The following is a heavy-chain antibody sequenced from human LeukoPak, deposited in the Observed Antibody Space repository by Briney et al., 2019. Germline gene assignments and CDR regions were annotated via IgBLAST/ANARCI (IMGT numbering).Heavy chain of an antibody. CDR1: GYTFTSYG. CDR2: ISGFSGNT. CDR3: ARSSGWYDY. V-gene: IGHV1-18*01. J-gene: IGHJ4*02. D-gene: IGHD6-19*01. Sequence: ASVKVSCKASGYTFTSYGIGWVRQAPGQGLEWMGWISGFSGNTAYAQKLQGRVTMTTDTSTSTAFLELRSLRSDDTAVYYCARSSGWYDYWGQGTLVTVSS.